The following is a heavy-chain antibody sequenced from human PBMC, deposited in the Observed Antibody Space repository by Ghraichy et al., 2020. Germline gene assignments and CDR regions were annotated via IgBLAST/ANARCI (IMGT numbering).Heavy chain of an antibody. CDR3: AKDMGLERRGALET. CDR1: GFNLNDYA. D-gene: IGHD1-1*01. V-gene: IGHV3-43D*04. Sequence: GGSLRLSCAVSGFNLNDYAMHWVRQAPGKGLEWVSLLNWDGTNTYYGDSVKGRFSTSRDDSKNSLFLQMNSLRPEDTAFYYCAKDMGLERRGALETWGQGTMVIVSS. CDR2: LNWDGTNT. J-gene: IGHJ3*01.